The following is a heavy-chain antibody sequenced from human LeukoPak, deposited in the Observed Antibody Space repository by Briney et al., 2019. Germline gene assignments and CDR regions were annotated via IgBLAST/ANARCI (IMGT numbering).Heavy chain of an antibody. J-gene: IGHJ5*02. CDR3: ARADYGDYVWFDP. D-gene: IGHD4-17*01. Sequence: GASVKVSCKASGYTFTGYYMHWVRQAPGQGLEWMGRINPNSGGTNYAQKFQGRVTMTRDTSISTAYMELSRLRSDDTAVYYCARADYGDYVWFDPLGPGNPGHRLL. V-gene: IGHV1-2*06. CDR2: INPNSGGT. CDR1: GYTFTGYY.